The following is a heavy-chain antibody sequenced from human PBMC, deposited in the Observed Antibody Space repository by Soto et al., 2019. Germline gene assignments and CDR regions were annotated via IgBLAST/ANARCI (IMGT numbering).Heavy chain of an antibody. CDR1: GGTFSSYA. V-gene: IGHV1-69*04. CDR2: IIPILGIA. CDR3: ARDSSPWYFDL. J-gene: IGHJ2*01. Sequence: ASVKVSCKASGGTFSSYAISWVRQAPGQGLEWMGRIIPILGIANYAQKFQGRVTITADKSMSTAYMELSSLRSEDTAVYYCARDSSPWYFDLWGRGTLVTVSS.